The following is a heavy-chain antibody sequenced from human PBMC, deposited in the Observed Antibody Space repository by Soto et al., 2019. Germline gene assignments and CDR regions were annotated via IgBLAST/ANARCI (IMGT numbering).Heavy chain of an antibody. CDR1: GFTFSSYG. V-gene: IGHV3-33*01. Sequence: GGSLRLSCAASGFTFSSYGMHWVRQAPGKGLEWVAVIWYDGSNKYYADSVKGRFTISRDNSKNTLYLQMNSLRAEDTAVYYCARDRFLEWLPLPPGGGMDVWGQGTTVTVSS. CDR2: IWYDGSNK. D-gene: IGHD3-3*01. CDR3: ARDRFLEWLPLPPGGGMDV. J-gene: IGHJ6*02.